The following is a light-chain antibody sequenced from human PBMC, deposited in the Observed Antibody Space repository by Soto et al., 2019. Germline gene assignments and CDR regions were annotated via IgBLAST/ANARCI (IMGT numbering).Light chain of an antibody. CDR1: NKYVGGYNY. CDR3: SSYTTSFKLAV. J-gene: IGLJ1*01. V-gene: IGLV2-14*03. CDR2: DVS. Sequence: LAQPSSLSGASGPVITIFFHRTNKYVGGYNYVSWHQQHPGSAPKLMIYDVSSRPSGVSNRFSGSKSGNTASLTISGLQAEDEADYYCSSYTTSFKLAVFGSGTKVNVL.